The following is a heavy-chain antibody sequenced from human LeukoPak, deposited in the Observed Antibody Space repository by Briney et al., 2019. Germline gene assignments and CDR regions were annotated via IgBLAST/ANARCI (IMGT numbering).Heavy chain of an antibody. CDR3: ARDYYGSGREIRGTNWFDP. CDR2: IIPIFGTA. J-gene: IGHJ5*02. D-gene: IGHD3-10*01. CDR1: GGTFSRYA. V-gene: IGHV1-69*01. Sequence: SVKVSCKASGGTFSRYAISWVREAPGQGLEWMGGIIPIFGTANYAQKFQGRVTITADESTSTAYMELSSLRSEDTAVYYCARDYYGSGREIRGTNWFDPWGQGSLVTVSS.